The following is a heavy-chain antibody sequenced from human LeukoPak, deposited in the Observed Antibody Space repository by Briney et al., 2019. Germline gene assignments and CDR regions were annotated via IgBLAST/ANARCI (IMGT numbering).Heavy chain of an antibody. CDR2: IRYDGSNN. D-gene: IGHD1-26*01. CDR3: ASGGELLPLDY. J-gene: IGHJ4*02. V-gene: IGHV3-30*02. Sequence: PGGSLRLSCATYGFTFSSYGMHWVRQAQGKGLEWLAFIRYDGSNNSYADSVKGRFTVSRDNCTNKLYQQMSSLRAEDTAVYYCASGGELLPLDYWGQGTLVTVSS. CDR1: GFTFSSYG.